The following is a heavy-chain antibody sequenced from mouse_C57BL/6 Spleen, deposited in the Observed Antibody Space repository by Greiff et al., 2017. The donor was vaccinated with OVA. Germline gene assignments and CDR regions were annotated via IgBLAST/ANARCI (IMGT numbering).Heavy chain of an antibody. CDR1: GYTFTDYE. V-gene: IGHV1-15*01. CDR3: TRSPVVATDYYAMDY. J-gene: IGHJ4*01. Sequence: QVQLQQSGAELVRPGASVTLSCKASGYTFTDYEMHWVKQTPVHGLEWIGAIDPETGGTAYNQKFKGKAILTADKSSSTAYMELRSLTSEDSAVYDCTRSPVVATDYYAMDYWGQGTSVTVSS. D-gene: IGHD1-1*01. CDR2: IDPETGGT.